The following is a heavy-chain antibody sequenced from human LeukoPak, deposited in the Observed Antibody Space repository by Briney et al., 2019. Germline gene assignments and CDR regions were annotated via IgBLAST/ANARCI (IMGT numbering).Heavy chain of an antibody. Sequence: SVKVSCKASRGTFSSYAINWVRQAPGQGLEWMGGIIPIFGTANYAQKFQGRVTITADESTSTAYMELSSLRSEDTAVYYCARGRIAVAGTMVLVYWGQGTLVTVSS. J-gene: IGHJ4*02. CDR2: IIPIFGTA. D-gene: IGHD6-19*01. CDR3: ARGRIAVAGTMVLVY. V-gene: IGHV1-69*13. CDR1: RGTFSSYA.